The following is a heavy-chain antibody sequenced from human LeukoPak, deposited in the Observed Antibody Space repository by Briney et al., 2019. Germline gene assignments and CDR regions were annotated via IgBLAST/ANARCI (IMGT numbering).Heavy chain of an antibody. CDR3: ARSVAVAGFDY. J-gene: IGHJ4*02. D-gene: IGHD6-19*01. CDR1: GYTFTSYV. CDR2: MNPNSGDT. V-gene: IGHV1-8*01. Sequence: ASVKVSCKASGYTFTSYVINWVRQATGQGLEWMGWMNPNSGDTGYAQKFQGRVTMTRNTSISTAYMELSSLRSEDTAVYYCARSVAVAGFDYWGQGTLVTVSS.